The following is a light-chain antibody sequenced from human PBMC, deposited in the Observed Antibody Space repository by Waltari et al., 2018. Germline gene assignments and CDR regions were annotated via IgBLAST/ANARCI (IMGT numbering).Light chain of an antibody. V-gene: IGKV3-11*01. Sequence: EIVLTQSPATLSVSPGERATLSCRASQSVSSYLAWYQQKPGQAPRLLIYDASNRATGIPARFSGSGSVTDFTLTISSLEPEDFAVYYCQQRSNWPRTFGQGTKVEIK. CDR1: QSVSSY. CDR2: DAS. CDR3: QQRSNWPRT. J-gene: IGKJ1*01.